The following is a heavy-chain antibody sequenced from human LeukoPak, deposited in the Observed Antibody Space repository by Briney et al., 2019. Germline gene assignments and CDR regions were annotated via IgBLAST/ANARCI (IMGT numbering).Heavy chain of an antibody. J-gene: IGHJ4*02. D-gene: IGHD2-2*01. CDR1: GFTFSSYA. V-gene: IGHV3-30*04. CDR2: ISYDGSNK. CDR3: ARARYQLPRPGFGGSVAGSTYFDY. Sequence: GRSLRLSWAASGFTFSSYAMHWVRQAPGKGLEWVAVISYDGSNKYYADSVKGRFTISRDNSKNTLYLQMNSLRAEDTAVYYCARARYQLPRPGFGGSVAGSTYFDYWGQGTLVTVSS.